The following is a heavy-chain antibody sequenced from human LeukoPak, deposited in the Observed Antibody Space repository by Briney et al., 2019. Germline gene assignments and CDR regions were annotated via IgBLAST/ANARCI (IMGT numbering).Heavy chain of an antibody. V-gene: IGHV3-9*01. CDR1: GFTFDDYA. CDR3: ARVRREMKRSLGRTTEYSYYYYMDV. J-gene: IGHJ6*03. D-gene: IGHD1/OR15-1a*01. CDR2: ISWNSGSI. Sequence: GGSLRLSCAASGFTFDDYAMHWVRQAPGKGLEWVSGISWNSGSIGYADSVKGRFTISRDIAKNSVYLQMNRLRAEDTAVYYCARVRREMKRSLGRTTEYSYYYYMDVWGKGTTVTVSS.